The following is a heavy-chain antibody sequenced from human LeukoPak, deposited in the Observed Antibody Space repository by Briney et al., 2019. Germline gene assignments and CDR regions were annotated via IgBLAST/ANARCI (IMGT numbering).Heavy chain of an antibody. CDR2: IYYSGST. V-gene: IGHV4-59*01. J-gene: IGHJ4*02. CDR3: ARRVTPDY. CDR1: GGSISSYY. D-gene: IGHD5-18*01. Sequence: PSETLSLTCTVSGGSISSYYWSWIRQPPGKGPEWIGYIYYSGSTNYNPSLKSRVTISVDTSKNQFSLKLSSVTAADTAVYYCARRVTPDYWGQGTLVTVSS.